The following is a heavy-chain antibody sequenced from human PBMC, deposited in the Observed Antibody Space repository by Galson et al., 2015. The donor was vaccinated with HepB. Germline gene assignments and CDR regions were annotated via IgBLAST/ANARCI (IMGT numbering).Heavy chain of an antibody. Sequence: SLRLSCAASGFTFNSSAMSWVRQAPGKGLEWVSAISGSGGSTYNADSVKGRFTISRDNSKNTLYLQMNSLRAEDTAVYYCAKDTIAVAGLFGYWGQGTLVTVSS. J-gene: IGHJ4*02. CDR1: GFTFNSSA. D-gene: IGHD6-19*01. V-gene: IGHV3-23*01. CDR2: ISGSGGST. CDR3: AKDTIAVAGLFGY.